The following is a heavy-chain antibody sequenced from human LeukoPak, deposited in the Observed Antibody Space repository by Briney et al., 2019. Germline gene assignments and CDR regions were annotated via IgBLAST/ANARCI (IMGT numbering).Heavy chain of an antibody. CDR3: ARDAITMLRGVISP. J-gene: IGHJ5*02. D-gene: IGHD3-10*01. CDR1: GFTVSGTH. CDR2: MYSGGST. Sequence: PGGFLRLSCAASGFTVSGTHMSWVRQAPGKGLEWVSAMYSGGSTYYGDSVKGRFTISRDNSRNTLFLHMSSLRADDTAVYYCARDAITMLRGVISPWGQGTLVTVSS. V-gene: IGHV3-53*01.